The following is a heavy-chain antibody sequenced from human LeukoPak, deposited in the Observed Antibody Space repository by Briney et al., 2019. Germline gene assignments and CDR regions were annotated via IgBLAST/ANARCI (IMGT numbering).Heavy chain of an antibody. CDR1: GFTFSSYA. CDR3: ARDWYFIAARPTGDDY. J-gene: IGHJ4*02. Sequence: GGSLRLSCAASGFTFSSYAMHWVRQALGKGLEWVAVISYDGSNKYYADSVKGRFTISRDNSKNTLYLQMNSLRAEDTAVYYCARDWYFIAARPTGDDYWGQGTLVTVSS. V-gene: IGHV3-30-3*01. D-gene: IGHD6-6*01. CDR2: ISYDGSNK.